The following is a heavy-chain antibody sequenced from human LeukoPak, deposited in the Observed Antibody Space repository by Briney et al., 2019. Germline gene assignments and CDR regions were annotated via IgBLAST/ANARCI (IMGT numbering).Heavy chain of an antibody. D-gene: IGHD6-19*01. CDR3: AKGGGWQYFDY. Sequence: GGSLRLSCAASGFTFSDYSMNWVRQAPGKGLEWVSSITSNSKYIEYGDSVKGRFTLSRDNAKISLYLQMNSLRAEDTAVYYCAKGGGWQYFDYWGQGTLVPVSS. CDR2: ITSNSKYI. J-gene: IGHJ4*02. V-gene: IGHV3-21*01. CDR1: GFTFSDYS.